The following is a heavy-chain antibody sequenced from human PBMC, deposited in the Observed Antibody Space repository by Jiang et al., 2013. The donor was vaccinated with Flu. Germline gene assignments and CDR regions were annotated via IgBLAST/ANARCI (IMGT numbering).Heavy chain of an antibody. CDR2: IEIKPDGGAA. Sequence: LSCAASGFTFRNAWMAWVRQAPGKGLEWVGRIEIKPDGGAAHYAAPLQGRFTIARDDSTNTLSLEMNNLKSDDTAVYYCTTGFLYCGRDCDMTPFAYWGQGTLGHRLL. CDR3: TTGFLYCGRDCDMTPFAY. D-gene: IGHD2-21*02. CDR1: GFTFRNAW. V-gene: IGHV3-15*04. J-gene: IGHJ4*02.